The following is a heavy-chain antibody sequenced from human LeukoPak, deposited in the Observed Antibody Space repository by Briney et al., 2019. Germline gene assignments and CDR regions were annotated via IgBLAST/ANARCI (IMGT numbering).Heavy chain of an antibody. D-gene: IGHD2-15*01. V-gene: IGHV4-38-2*02. CDR2: IYYSGST. Sequence: SETLSLTCTVSGYSISSGYYWGWIRQPPGKGLHWIGSIYYSGSTYYNPSLKSRVTISLDTSKNQFSLKLSSVTAADTAIYYCARGGCCSDGLAAFDIWGQGTMVTVSS. J-gene: IGHJ3*02. CDR3: ARGGCCSDGLAAFDI. CDR1: GYSISSGYY.